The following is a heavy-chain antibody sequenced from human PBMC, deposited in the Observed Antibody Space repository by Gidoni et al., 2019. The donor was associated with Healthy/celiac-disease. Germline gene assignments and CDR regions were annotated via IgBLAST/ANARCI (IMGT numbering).Heavy chain of an antibody. D-gene: IGHD5-12*01. V-gene: IGHV4-39*01. CDR3: ATSSGYDRLLDY. J-gene: IGHJ4*02. CDR1: GGSISSSSYY. Sequence: QLQLQESGPGLVKPSETLSLTCTVSGGSISSSSYYWGWIRQPPGKGLEWIGSIYYSGRTYYNPSRKSRVTISVDTSKNQFSLKLSSVTAADTAVYYCATSSGYDRLLDYWGQGTLVTVSS. CDR2: IYYSGRT.